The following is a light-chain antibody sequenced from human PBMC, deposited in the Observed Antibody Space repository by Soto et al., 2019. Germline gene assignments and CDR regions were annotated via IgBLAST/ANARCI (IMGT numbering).Light chain of an antibody. CDR1: SSDVGGYDQ. CDR3: SSYTGSGTF. Sequence: QSVLTQPASVSGSPGQSIAISCTGTSSDVGGYDQVSWYQQHPGKAPKLMIYAVTTRPSGVSNRFSGSKSGNTASLTISGLQAEDEADYYCSSYTGSGTFFGGGTKLTFL. J-gene: IGLJ2*01. V-gene: IGLV2-14*01. CDR2: AVT.